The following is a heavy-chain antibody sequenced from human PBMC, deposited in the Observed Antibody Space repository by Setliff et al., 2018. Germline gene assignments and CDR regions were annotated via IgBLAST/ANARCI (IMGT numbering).Heavy chain of an antibody. Sequence: RDPPGKGLEWIGYIYHNGNTNFNPSLKTRVTMFVDTSKNQFALSLTSVTAADTAVYYCVRDRTAYSYGLDVWGQGTTVTVSS. CDR2: IYHNGNT. D-gene: IGHD5-18*01. V-gene: IGHV4-59*01. J-gene: IGHJ6*02. CDR3: VRDRTAYSYGLDV.